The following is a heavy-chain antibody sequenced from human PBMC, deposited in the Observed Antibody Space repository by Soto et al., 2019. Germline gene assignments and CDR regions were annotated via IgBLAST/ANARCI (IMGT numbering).Heavy chain of an antibody. D-gene: IGHD2-2*01. CDR1: GFTFSSYS. V-gene: IGHV3-30-3*01. CDR2: ISYDGSNK. J-gene: IGHJ6*02. CDR3: ARVYCSSTSCLSYYYYYGMDV. Sequence: GGSLRLSCAASGFTFSSYSMHWVRQAPGKGLEWVAVISYDGSNKYYADSVKGRFTISRDNSKNTLYLQMNSLRAEDTAVYYCARVYCSSTSCLSYYYYYGMDVWGQGTTVTSP.